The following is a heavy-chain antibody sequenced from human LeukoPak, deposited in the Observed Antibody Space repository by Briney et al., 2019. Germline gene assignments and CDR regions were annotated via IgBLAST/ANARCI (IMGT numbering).Heavy chain of an antibody. CDR3: ARNQPYDFWSGYYNNWFDP. CDR1: GGSISSGGYS. D-gene: IGHD3-3*01. CDR2: IYYSGST. V-gene: IGHV4-61*08. J-gene: IGHJ5*02. Sequence: TSETLSLTCAVSGGSISSGGYSWSWIRQPPGKGLEWIGYIYYSGSTNYNPSLKSRVTISVDTSKNQFSLKLSSVTAADTAVYYCARNQPYDFWSGYYNNWFDPWGQGTLVTVSS.